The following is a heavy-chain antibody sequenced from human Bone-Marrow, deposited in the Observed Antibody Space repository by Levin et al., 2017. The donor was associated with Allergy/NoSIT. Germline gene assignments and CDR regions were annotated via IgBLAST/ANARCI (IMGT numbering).Heavy chain of an antibody. CDR2: IKQDGSEK. J-gene: IGHJ6*02. V-gene: IGHV3-7*01. Sequence: GESLKISCAASGFTFSSYWMSWVRQAPGKGLEWVANIKQDGSEKYYVDSVKGRFTISRDNAKNSLYLQMNSLRAEDTAVYYCAGAGRYCSGGSCYRALYGMDVWGQGTTVTVSS. CDR1: GFTFSSYW. CDR3: AGAGRYCSGGSCYRALYGMDV. D-gene: IGHD2-15*01.